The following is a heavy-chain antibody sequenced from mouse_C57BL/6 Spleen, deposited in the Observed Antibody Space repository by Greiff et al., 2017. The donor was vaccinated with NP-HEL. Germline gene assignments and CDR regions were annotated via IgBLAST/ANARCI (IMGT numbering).Heavy chain of an antibody. CDR1: GFTFSSYG. V-gene: IGHV5-6*01. CDR3: ERVWDGGFAY. Sequence: EVMLVESGGDLVKPGGSLKLSCAASGFTFSSYGMSWVRQTPDKRLEWVATISSGGSYTYYPDSVKGRFTISRDNAKNTLYLQMSGLKSEDTAMYYCERVWDGGFAYGGQGTLVTVSA. D-gene: IGHD4-1*01. J-gene: IGHJ3*01. CDR2: ISSGGSYT.